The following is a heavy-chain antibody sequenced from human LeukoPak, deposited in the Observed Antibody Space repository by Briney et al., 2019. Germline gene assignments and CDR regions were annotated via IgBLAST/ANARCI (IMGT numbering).Heavy chain of an antibody. J-gene: IGHJ6*02. D-gene: IGHD5-18*01. CDR3: ARDGGFASGYSYGLPYYYGMDV. CDR2: INPNSGGT. CDR1: GGTFSSYA. V-gene: IGHV1-2*04. Sequence: GASVKVSCKASGGTFSSYAISWVRQAPGQGLEWMGWINPNSGGTNYAQKFQGWVTMTRDTSISTAYMELSRLRSDDTAVYYCARDGGFASGYSYGLPYYYGMDVWGQGTTVTVSS.